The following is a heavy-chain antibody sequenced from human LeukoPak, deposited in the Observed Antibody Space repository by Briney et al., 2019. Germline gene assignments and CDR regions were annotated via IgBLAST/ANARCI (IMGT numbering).Heavy chain of an antibody. V-gene: IGHV4-39*01. Sequence: SETLSLTCTVSGGSISSSSYYRGWIRQPPGKGLEWIGSIYYSGSTYYNPSLKSRVTISVDTSKNQFSLKLSSVTAADTAVYYCAGQLSCSGGSCYFDYWGQGTLVTVSS. CDR3: AGQLSCSGGSCYFDY. CDR2: IYYSGST. CDR1: GGSISSSSYY. J-gene: IGHJ4*02. D-gene: IGHD2-15*01.